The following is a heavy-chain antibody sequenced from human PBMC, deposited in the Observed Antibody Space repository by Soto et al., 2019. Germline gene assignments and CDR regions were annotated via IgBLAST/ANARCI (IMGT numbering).Heavy chain of an antibody. Sequence: QITLRESGPSLVKPTETLTLTCTFSGFSLTTTGLGMGWVRQPPGKALEWLAVVFWDDGERYRPSLKTRVTITKDTSKNQVVLTMTNMDPVDTATYYCTQIYGSGSWGWYFHSWGQGSLVTVSS. D-gene: IGHD1-26*01. CDR1: GFSLTTTGLG. J-gene: IGHJ4*02. CDR3: TQIYGSGSWGWYFHS. CDR2: VFWDDGE. V-gene: IGHV2-5*02.